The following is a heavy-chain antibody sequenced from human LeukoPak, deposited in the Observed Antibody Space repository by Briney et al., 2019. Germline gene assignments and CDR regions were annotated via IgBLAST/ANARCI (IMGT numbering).Heavy chain of an antibody. CDR1: GFTFSSYA. V-gene: IGHV3-23*01. D-gene: IGHD3-22*01. CDR3: ARGWDYDSGGRPTAYVY. CDR2: ISGSGDNT. Sequence: GGSLRLSCAASGFTFSSYAMSWVRQAPGKGLEWVSVISGSGDNTYYADSVKGRLTISRDNSKNTLYLQMNSLKSEDTAVYYCARGWDYDSGGRPTAYVYWGQGTLVTVSS. J-gene: IGHJ4*02.